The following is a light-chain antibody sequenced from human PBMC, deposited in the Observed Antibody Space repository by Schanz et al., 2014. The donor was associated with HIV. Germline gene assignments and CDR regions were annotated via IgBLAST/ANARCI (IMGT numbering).Light chain of an antibody. Sequence: DIQMTQSPSTLSASVGDRVTITCRAGQSISSWLAWYQQKPGKAPKLLIYKASSLESGVPGRFSGSGSGTEFTLPINRLQPDDFATYYCQQYSSLSTFGQGTKLEIK. V-gene: IGKV1-5*03. CDR3: QQYSSLST. J-gene: IGKJ2*01. CDR2: KAS. CDR1: QSISSW.